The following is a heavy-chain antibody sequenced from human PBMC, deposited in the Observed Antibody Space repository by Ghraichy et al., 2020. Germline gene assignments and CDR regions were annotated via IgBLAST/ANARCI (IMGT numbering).Heavy chain of an antibody. Sequence: LSLTCAASGFSFSDYVMDWVRQAPGKGLEWIGRTRNNAYSYTTDYAASVKGRFTTSRDDSKNSLYLQMNSLKTEDTAVYYCARMRTAAFTTYFDYWGRGTLVTVSS. V-gene: IGHV3-72*01. D-gene: IGHD6-13*01. J-gene: IGHJ4*02. CDR1: GFSFSDYV. CDR2: TRNNAYSYTT. CDR3: ARMRTAAFTTYFDY.